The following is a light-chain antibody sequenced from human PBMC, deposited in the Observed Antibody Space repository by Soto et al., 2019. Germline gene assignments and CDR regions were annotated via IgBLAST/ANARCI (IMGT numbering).Light chain of an antibody. CDR3: SSYAGSSNV. CDR2: EVN. Sequence: SALTQPPSASVSPGQSVAISCTVASSDVGGDNYVYWNQQHPGKAAIHMVYEVNTRPSEVLDRFSASKTGNTASLTVSGLQAEDEADYYCSSYAGSSNVFGTGTKVTVL. V-gene: IGLV2-8*01. CDR1: SSDVGGDNY. J-gene: IGLJ1*01.